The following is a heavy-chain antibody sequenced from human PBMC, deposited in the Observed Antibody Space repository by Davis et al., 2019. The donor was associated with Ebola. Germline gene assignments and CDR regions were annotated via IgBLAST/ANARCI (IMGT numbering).Heavy chain of an antibody. J-gene: IGHJ4*02. D-gene: IGHD4-17*01. CDR1: GGSVSSGNFY. CDR2: IYYSGST. CDR3: ARGDYAGSSFDY. V-gene: IGHV4-61*01. Sequence: SETLSLTCTVSGGSVSSGNFYWSWIRQPPGKGLEWIGYIYYSGSTNYNPSLKSRVTLSVDTSTNQFSLKLTSVTAADTAVYSCARGDYAGSSFDYWGQGTLVTVSS.